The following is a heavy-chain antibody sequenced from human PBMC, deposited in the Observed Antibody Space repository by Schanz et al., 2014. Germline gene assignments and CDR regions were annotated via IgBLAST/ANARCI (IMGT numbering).Heavy chain of an antibody. J-gene: IGHJ6*02. CDR3: ASDLMAHHTILGVATYYGMDV. D-gene: IGHD3-3*01. V-gene: IGHV1-18*01. Sequence: QVQLVQSGAEVKKPGASVKVSCKASGYTFTSYGFSWVRQAPGQGLEWMGWISGHNGNTKYVQNFQGRVTMTTDTSTSTAYMELRSLRSDDTAVYYCASDLMAHHTILGVATYYGMDVWGQGTTVTVS. CDR1: GYTFTSYG. CDR2: ISGHNGNT.